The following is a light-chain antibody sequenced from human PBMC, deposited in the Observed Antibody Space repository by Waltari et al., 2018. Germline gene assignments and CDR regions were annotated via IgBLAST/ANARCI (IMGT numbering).Light chain of an antibody. CDR1: ALGTRY. J-gene: IGLJ1*01. V-gene: IGLV3-1*01. Sequence: SYDLTQAPSESVSPGETATITCSGHALGTRYTTWYQQRPGQSPVRIISEDSIRPSGVPERFSGSNSGDTATLTISGTQPVEEAVYFGQSWDTATGVIVFGTGTELTVL. CDR3: QSWDTATGVIV. CDR2: EDS.